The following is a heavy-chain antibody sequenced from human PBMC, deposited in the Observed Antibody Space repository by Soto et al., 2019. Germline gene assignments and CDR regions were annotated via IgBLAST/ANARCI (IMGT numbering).Heavy chain of an antibody. Sequence: ASVKVSCKTSGYTFTNFALSWVRQAPGQGLEWIGFVSANNGFTHFAQRFQGRVSVKTDTSTNTVYLDLRSLSSDDTAVYYCARGGAARHLDSWGQGTPVTVSS. D-gene: IGHD6-6*01. J-gene: IGHJ5*01. CDR3: ARGGAARHLDS. CDR1: GYTFTNFA. CDR2: VSANNGFT. V-gene: IGHV1-18*01.